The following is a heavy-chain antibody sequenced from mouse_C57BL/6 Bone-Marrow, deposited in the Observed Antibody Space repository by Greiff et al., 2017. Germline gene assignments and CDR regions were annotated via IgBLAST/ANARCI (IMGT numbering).Heavy chain of an antibody. D-gene: IGHD2-12*01. J-gene: IGHJ3*01. CDR3: ITCRPSVVAWFAF. CDR1: GFTFKDDY. V-gene: IGHV14-4*01. CDR2: IDPENGDT. Sequence: VQLQQSGAELVRPGASVKLSCTASGFTFKDDYMHWVKQRPEQGLEWIGWIDPENGDTEYDSKFQGKATITADKSSNTASLQLRSLTSEDTAVYYCITCRPSVVAWFAFEGRGTGVTVSA.